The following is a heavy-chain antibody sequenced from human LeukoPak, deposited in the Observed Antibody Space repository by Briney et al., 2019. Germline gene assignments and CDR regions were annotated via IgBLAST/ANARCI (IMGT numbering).Heavy chain of an antibody. CDR1: GYTFTSYA. CDR3: ARAPTVSDAFDI. Sequence: ASVKVSCKASGYTFTSYAISWVRQAPGQGLEWMGRIIPILGIANYAQKFQGRVTITADKSTSTAYMELSSLRSEDTAVYYCARAPTVSDAFDIWGQGTMVTVSS. D-gene: IGHD1-26*01. V-gene: IGHV1-69*04. J-gene: IGHJ3*02. CDR2: IIPILGIA.